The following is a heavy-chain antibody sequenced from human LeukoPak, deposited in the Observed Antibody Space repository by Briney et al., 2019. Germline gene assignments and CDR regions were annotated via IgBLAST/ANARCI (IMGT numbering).Heavy chain of an antibody. V-gene: IGHV5-51*01. CDR1: GYSFTSYW. D-gene: IGHD1-7*01. CDR3: ARLTGTTTLGYNWFDP. J-gene: IGHJ5*02. CDR2: IYPGDSDT. Sequence: AGESLKISCKGSGYSFTSYWIGWVRQMPGKGLEWMGIIYPGDSDTRYSPSFQGQVTISADKSISTAYLQWSSLKASDTAMYYCARLTGTTTLGYNWFDPWGQGTLVTVSS.